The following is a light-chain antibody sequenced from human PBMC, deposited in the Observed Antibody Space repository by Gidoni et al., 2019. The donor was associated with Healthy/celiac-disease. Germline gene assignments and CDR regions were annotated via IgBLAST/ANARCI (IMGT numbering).Light chain of an antibody. V-gene: IGKV3-11*01. CDR3: QQRSNWPIT. J-gene: IGKJ5*01. Sequence: EIVLTQSPATLSLSPGERATLSCRASQSVSSYLAWYQQKPGQAPRLLIYDASNRATGIPARFSGSGSGTDFTLTISSLEPEDFAVYYCQQRSNWPITFGXGXRLEIK. CDR2: DAS. CDR1: QSVSSY.